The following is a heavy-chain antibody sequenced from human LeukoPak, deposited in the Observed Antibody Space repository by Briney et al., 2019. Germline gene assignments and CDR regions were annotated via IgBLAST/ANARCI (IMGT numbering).Heavy chain of an antibody. CDR3: AKHDTVFGAAHFYMDV. V-gene: IGHV4-4*09. Sequence: SETLSLTCAVSGGSINTYYWNWIRQPPGKGLEWVGYIYSTGNTNYNPSLKGRVTISLDASKNQISLNLSSVTAADTAVYYCAKHDTVFGAAHFYMDVWGKGTTVTVSS. CDR1: GGSINTYY. CDR2: IYSTGNT. J-gene: IGHJ6*03. D-gene: IGHD3-3*01.